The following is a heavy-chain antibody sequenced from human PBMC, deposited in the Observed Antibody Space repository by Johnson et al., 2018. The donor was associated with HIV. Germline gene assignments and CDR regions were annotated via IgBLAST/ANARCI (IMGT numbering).Heavy chain of an antibody. V-gene: IGHV3-9*01. Sequence: VQLVESGGGLVQPGRSLRLSCAASGFTFDDYAMHWVRQAPGKGLEWVSGISWNSGSIGYVDSVKGRFTISRDNAKNSLYLQMNSLRGEDTAMYYCAKDGGRWSYSFDVWGQGTMVSVSS. D-gene: IGHD3-16*01. CDR2: ISWNSGSI. CDR1: GFTFDDYA. CDR3: AKDGGRWSYSFDV. J-gene: IGHJ3*01.